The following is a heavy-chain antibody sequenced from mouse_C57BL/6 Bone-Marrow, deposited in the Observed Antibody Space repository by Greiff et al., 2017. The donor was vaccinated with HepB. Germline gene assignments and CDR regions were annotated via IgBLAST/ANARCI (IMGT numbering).Heavy chain of an antibody. Sequence: EVKVVESGGGLVKPGGSLKLSCAASGFTFSDYGMHWVRQAPEKGLEWVAYISSGSSTIYYADTVKGRFTISRDNAKNTLFLQMNSLRSEDTAMYYCARPRIYDAPWFAYWGQGTRVTVSA. D-gene: IGHD2-3*01. J-gene: IGHJ3*01. CDR1: GFTFSDYG. CDR3: ARPRIYDAPWFAY. CDR2: ISSGSSTI. V-gene: IGHV5-17*01.